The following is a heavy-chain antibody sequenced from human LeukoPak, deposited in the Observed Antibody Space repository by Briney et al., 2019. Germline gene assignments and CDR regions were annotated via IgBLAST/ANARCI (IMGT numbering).Heavy chain of an antibody. CDR3: AKKGPDVEDLDY. CDR1: GFTFSSHA. Sequence: GGSLRLSCAASGFTFSSHAMHWVRQAPGKGLEWVSAIRDSGRGTYYADSVKGRFTISRDNSKNTLYLQMNSLRAEDTAIYYCAKKGPDVEDLDYWGQGTLVTVSS. V-gene: IGHV3-23*01. J-gene: IGHJ4*02. D-gene: IGHD2-15*01. CDR2: IRDSGRGT.